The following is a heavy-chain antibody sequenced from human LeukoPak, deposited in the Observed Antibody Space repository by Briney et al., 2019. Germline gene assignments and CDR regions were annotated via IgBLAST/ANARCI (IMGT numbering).Heavy chain of an antibody. J-gene: IGHJ4*02. D-gene: IGHD3-10*01. CDR3: AKDEYYYGSGSYYYPGY. CDR2: IRYDGSNK. Sequence: GGSLRLSCAASGFTFSSYGMHWVRQAPGKGLEWVAFIRYDGSNKYYADSVKGRFTISRDNSKNTLYLQMNSLRAEDTAVYYCAKDEYYYGSGSYYYPGYWGQGTLVTVSS. CDR1: GFTFSSYG. V-gene: IGHV3-30*02.